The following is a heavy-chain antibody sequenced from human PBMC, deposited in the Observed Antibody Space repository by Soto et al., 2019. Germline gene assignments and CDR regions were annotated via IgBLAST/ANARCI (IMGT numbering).Heavy chain of an antibody. D-gene: IGHD3-16*01. V-gene: IGHV3-23*01. CDR3: VKGGWLDF. J-gene: IGHJ5*01. Sequence: EVQLLESGGGLVQPRGSLRLSCAASGFTFSNFEMSWVRQAPGRGLEWVSFISDDSSRTYYADAVKGRFTISRDNSKHTLYLQMNSLTAEDTAVYACVKGGWLDFWGQGTLVTVSS. CDR2: ISDDSSRT. CDR1: GFTFSNFE.